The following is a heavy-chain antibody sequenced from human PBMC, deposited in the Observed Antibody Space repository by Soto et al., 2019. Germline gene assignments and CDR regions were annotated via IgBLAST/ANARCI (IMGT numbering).Heavy chain of an antibody. V-gene: IGHV4-4*02. CDR1: GDSVSTHYW. CDR2: THHSGST. J-gene: IGHJ4*02. D-gene: IGHD3-10*01. CDR3: ARGPSGDKVDY. Sequence: SETLSLTCAVSGDSVSTHYWWSWVRQSPGKGLEWIGETHHSGSTHYNPSLNSRVTISVDTSNNQFSLKLSSVSAADTAVYYCARGPSGDKVDYWGQGTLVTVSS.